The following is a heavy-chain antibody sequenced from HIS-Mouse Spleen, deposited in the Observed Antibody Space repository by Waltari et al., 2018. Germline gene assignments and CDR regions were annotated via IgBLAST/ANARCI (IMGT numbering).Heavy chain of an antibody. CDR1: GYTFTVHY. Sequence: QVQLVQSGAEVKKPGAAVKVSCKASGYTFTVHYIHWRRRAPGQGLEWMGWINPNSGGTNYAQKFQGRVTMTRDTSISTAYMELSRLRSDDTAVYYCARGSGRWELLLPNWFDPWGQGTLVTVSS. V-gene: IGHV1-2*02. D-gene: IGHD2-15*01. CDR3: ARGSGRWELLLPNWFDP. CDR2: INPNSGGT. J-gene: IGHJ5*02.